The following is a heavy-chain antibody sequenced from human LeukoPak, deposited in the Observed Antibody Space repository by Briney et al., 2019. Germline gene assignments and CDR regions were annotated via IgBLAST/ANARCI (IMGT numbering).Heavy chain of an antibody. CDR2: IWYDGSKK. V-gene: IGHV3-33*01. CDR3: AREGCSGTSCYGVDAFDI. Sequence: GGSLRLSCAASGFTFNSYGMHWVRRAPGKGLEWVAVIWYDGSKKFYADSGKGRFTISRDKSKNTLYLQMNSLRVEDTAVYYCAREGCSGTSCYGVDAFDIWGQGTKVTVSS. J-gene: IGHJ3*02. D-gene: IGHD2-15*01. CDR1: GFTFNSYG.